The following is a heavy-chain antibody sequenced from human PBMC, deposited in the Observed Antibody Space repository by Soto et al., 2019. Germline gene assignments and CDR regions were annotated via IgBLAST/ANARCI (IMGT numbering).Heavy chain of an antibody. V-gene: IGHV3-48*03. Sequence: GGALRLSCEASGFSFSSFAMNWVRQSPGRGLEWVSYISDDGASIYYADSLKGRFTISRDNAKNSLSLQMNNLRAEDTAVYYCARENSVQAWLHHFDHWGLGTLVTVSS. CDR1: GFSFSSFA. CDR3: ARENSVQAWLHHFDH. CDR2: ISDDGASI. D-gene: IGHD5-18*01. J-gene: IGHJ4*02.